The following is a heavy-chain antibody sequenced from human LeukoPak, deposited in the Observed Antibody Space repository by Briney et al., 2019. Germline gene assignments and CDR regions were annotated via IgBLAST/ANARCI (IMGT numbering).Heavy chain of an antibody. D-gene: IGHD5-12*01. V-gene: IGHV4-59*01. CDR1: GGPISNYY. CDR2: IYYSGST. J-gene: IGHJ4*02. CDR3: AREGGYPRYFDY. Sequence: SETLSLTCTVSGGPISNYYWSWIRQPPGKGLEWIGYIYYSGSTHYNPSLNSRVTISVDTSKNQFSLKLSSVTAADTAVYYCAREGGYPRYFDYWGQGTLVTVSS.